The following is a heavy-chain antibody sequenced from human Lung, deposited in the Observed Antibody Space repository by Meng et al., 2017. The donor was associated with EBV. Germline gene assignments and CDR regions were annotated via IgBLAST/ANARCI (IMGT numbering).Heavy chain of an antibody. CDR1: GGSFSGYY. Sequence: GHLQALGPVLVKPSGALSHTCASYGGSFSGYYWSWIRQPPGKGLEWIGEINHSGSTNYNPSLKSRVTISVDTSKNQFSLKLSSVTAADTAVYYCARGRIIGDSSGYSDYWGQGTLVTVSS. CDR2: INHSGST. V-gene: IGHV4-34*01. CDR3: ARGRIIGDSSGYSDY. D-gene: IGHD3-22*01. J-gene: IGHJ4*02.